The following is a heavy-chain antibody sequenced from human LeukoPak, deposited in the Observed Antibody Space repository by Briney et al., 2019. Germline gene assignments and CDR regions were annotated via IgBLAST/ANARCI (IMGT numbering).Heavy chain of an antibody. Sequence: SETLSLTCTVSGGSISSYYWSWIRQPPGKGLEWIGYIYYSGSTNYNPSLKSRVTISVDTSKNQFSLKLSSVTAADTAVYYCARAGYCSSTSCRCNGAWFDPWGQGTLVTVSS. D-gene: IGHD2-2*01. CDR2: IYYSGST. CDR3: ARAGYCSSTSCRCNGAWFDP. CDR1: GGSISSYY. J-gene: IGHJ5*02. V-gene: IGHV4-59*01.